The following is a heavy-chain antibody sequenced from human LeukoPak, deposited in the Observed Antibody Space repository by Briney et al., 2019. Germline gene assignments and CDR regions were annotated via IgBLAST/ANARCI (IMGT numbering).Heavy chain of an antibody. J-gene: IGHJ4*02. CDR3: ARVRRIPMVYARSYYFDY. CDR1: GGSFSGYY. CDR2: INHSGST. D-gene: IGHD2-8*01. Sequence: SETQSLTCAVYGGSFSGYYWSWIRQPPGKGLEWIGEINHSGSTNYNPSLKSRVTISVDTSKNQFSLKLSSVTAADTAVYYCARVRRIPMVYARSYYFDYWGQGTLVTVSS. V-gene: IGHV4-34*01.